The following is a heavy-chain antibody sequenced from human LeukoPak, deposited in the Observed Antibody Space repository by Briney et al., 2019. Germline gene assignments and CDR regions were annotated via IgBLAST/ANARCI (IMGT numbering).Heavy chain of an antibody. CDR1: GFTFSSYS. J-gene: IGHJ6*03. CDR3: ARVGLSGYDGYYKDV. D-gene: IGHD5-12*01. V-gene: IGHV3-21*01. Sequence: PGGSLRLSCAASGFTFSSYSMNWVRQAPGKGLEWVSSISSSSSYIYYADSVKGRFTISRDNAKNSLYLQMNSLRAEDTAVYYCARVGLSGYDGYYKDVWGKGTTVTVSS. CDR2: ISSSSSYI.